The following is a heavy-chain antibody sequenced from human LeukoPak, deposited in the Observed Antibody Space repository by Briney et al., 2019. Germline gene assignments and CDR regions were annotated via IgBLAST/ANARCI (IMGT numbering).Heavy chain of an antibody. J-gene: IGHJ5*02. D-gene: IGHD3-16*01. V-gene: IGHV3-23*01. CDR3: AKDLIPRLRITCYNA. Sequence: PGGSLRLSCAASGFTFSSYEMNWVRQAPGKGLEWVSKISDSGDSTSYADSVKGRFSISRDSSKNTLHLQMNSLRAEDTAVYYCAKDLIPRLRITCYNAWGQGTLVTVSS. CDR2: ISDSGDST. CDR1: GFTFSSYE.